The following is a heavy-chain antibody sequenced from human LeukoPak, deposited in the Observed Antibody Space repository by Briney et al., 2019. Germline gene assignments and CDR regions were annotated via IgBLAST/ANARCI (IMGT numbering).Heavy chain of an antibody. J-gene: IGHJ4*02. CDR3: ATEGDYSLDY. CDR2: IDHENGEE. V-gene: IGHV1-24*01. Sequence: ASVKVSCKVSGYSHSELLIHWVRQPLGKGLEWMAGIDHENGEEVSAQNFQGRVTVAKDTSTDTAYMELSGLKSDDSAIYYCATEGDYSLDYWGQGTLVIVSS. CDR1: GYSHSELL. D-gene: IGHD2-15*01.